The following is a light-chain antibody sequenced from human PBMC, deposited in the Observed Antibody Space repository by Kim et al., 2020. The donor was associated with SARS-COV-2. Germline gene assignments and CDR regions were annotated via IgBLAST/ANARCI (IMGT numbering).Light chain of an antibody. CDR1: NIGSKD. CDR2: TDT. Sequence: SVALVQKARITCGENNIGSKDVLWYQQKPGQAPVLDIYTDTNRPSGIPERFSGSSSGNTATLTISRAQAGDEADYYCQVWDSSIWVFGGGTQLTVL. J-gene: IGLJ3*02. CDR3: QVWDSSIWV. V-gene: IGLV3-9*01.